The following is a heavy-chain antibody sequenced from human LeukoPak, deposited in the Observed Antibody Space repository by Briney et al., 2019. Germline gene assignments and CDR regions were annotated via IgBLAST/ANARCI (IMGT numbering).Heavy chain of an antibody. Sequence: GGSLRLSCAASGFTVSSNYMSWVRQAPGKGLEWVSVIYSGGSTYYADSVKGRFIISRDNSKNTLYLQMNSLRAEDTAVYYCAREHYNLLTGRGGYFDYWGQGTLVTVSS. V-gene: IGHV3-53*01. CDR3: AREHYNLLTGRGGYFDY. CDR2: IYSGGST. J-gene: IGHJ4*02. D-gene: IGHD3-9*01. CDR1: GFTVSSNY.